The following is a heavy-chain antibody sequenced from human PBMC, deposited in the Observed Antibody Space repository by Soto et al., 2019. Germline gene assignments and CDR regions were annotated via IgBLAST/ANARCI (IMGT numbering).Heavy chain of an antibody. D-gene: IGHD3-10*01. V-gene: IGHV4-59*01. Sequence: ETLSLTCSVSGVTISXSYWSWIRQPPGKGLEWIGYIYYTGSTYYNPSLKSRVTISRDTSKKQFSLDLTSVTAADTAVYYCARDXWFEELSGGYYHYGMDVWGPGTTVTVSS. CDR3: ARDXWFEELSGGYYHYGMDV. CDR1: GVTISXSY. J-gene: IGHJ6*02. CDR2: IYYTGST.